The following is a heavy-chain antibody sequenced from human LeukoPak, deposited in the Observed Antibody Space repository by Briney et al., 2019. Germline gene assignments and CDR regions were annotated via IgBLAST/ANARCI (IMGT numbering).Heavy chain of an antibody. J-gene: IGHJ4*02. CDR3: ARGYNYAFSF. CDR2: LYSGGSS. V-gene: IGHV3-66*01. Sequence: GGSVRLFCEACGFTVSVNYVRWVRQAPGGGLEWVSTLYSGGSSHYADSVKGRFTISRDNSKNTLYLQMDTLRAEDTAVYYCARGYNYAFSFWGQGTLVTVTS. D-gene: IGHD5-18*01. CDR1: GFTVSVNY.